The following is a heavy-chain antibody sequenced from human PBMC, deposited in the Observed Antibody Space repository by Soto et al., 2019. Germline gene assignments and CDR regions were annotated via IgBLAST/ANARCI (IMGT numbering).Heavy chain of an antibody. CDR2: IYYSGST. CDR3: ARDKGDYVWGSYRKNWFDP. Sequence: SETLSLTCTVSGGSISSYYWSWIRQPPGKGLEWIGYIYYSGSTNYNPSLKSRVTISVDTSKNQFSLKLSSVTAADTAVYYCARDKGDYVWGSYRKNWFDPWGQGTLVTSPQ. V-gene: IGHV4-59*01. J-gene: IGHJ5*02. CDR1: GGSISSYY. D-gene: IGHD3-16*02.